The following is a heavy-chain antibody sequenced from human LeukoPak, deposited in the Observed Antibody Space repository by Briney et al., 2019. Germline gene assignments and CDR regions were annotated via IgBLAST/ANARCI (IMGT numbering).Heavy chain of an antibody. D-gene: IGHD6-25*01. CDR2: ISAYNGNT. CDR1: GYTFTSYG. J-gene: IGHJ6*04. V-gene: IGHV1-18*04. CDR3: ARGGGFDDPNYYYGMDV. Sequence: ASVKVSCKASGYTFTSYGISWVRQAPGQGLEWMGWISAYNGNTSYAQKLQGRVTMTTDTSTSTAYMELRSLRSDDTAVYYCARGGGFDDPNYYYGMDVWGKGTTVTVSS.